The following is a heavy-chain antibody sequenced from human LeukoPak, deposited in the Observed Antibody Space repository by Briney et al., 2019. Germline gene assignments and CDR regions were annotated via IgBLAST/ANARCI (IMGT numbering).Heavy chain of an antibody. J-gene: IGHJ4*02. CDR1: GFTFSSYS. V-gene: IGHV3-21*04. CDR2: ISSSSSYI. CDR3: AKVRWGYSYGH. D-gene: IGHD5-18*01. Sequence: SGGSLRLSCAASGFTFSSYSMNWVRQAPGKGLEWVSSISSSSSYIYYADAVKGRFTISRDNSKNTLYLQMNSLRAEDTAVYYCAKVRWGYSYGHWGQGTLVTVSS.